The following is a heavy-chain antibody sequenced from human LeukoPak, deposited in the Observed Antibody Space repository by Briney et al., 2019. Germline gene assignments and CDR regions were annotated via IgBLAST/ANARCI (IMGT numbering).Heavy chain of an antibody. CDR2: IYYSGST. V-gene: IGHV4-59*01. CDR3: XXXXXXXXXXXXTTRAFPFDP. Sequence: SETLSLTCTVSGGSISSYYWSWIRQPPGKGLEWIGYIYYSGSTNYNPSLKSRVTISVDTSKNQFSLKLSSVTAADTAVYYCXXXXXXXXXXXXTTRAFPFDPWGQGTLVTVSS. D-gene: IGHD4-17*01. CDR1: GGSISSYY. J-gene: IGHJ5*02.